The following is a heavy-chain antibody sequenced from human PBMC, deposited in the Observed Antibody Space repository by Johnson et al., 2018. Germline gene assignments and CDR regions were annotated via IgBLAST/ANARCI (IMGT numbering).Heavy chain of an antibody. CDR1: GFSFSSNW. D-gene: IGHD3-10*02. J-gene: IGHJ5*02. V-gene: IGHV3-7*01. CDR2: IKKDGSAT. CDR3: VGITMLPRGENWFDP. Sequence: EVQLLESGGGLVQPGGSXRLSCAASGFSFSSNWMSWVRQAPGKGPEWVANIKKDGSATYYVDSVKGRFTVSSDNAKSSLYLQMNSLRAEDTAVYYCVGITMLPRGENWFDPWGQGTLVTVSS.